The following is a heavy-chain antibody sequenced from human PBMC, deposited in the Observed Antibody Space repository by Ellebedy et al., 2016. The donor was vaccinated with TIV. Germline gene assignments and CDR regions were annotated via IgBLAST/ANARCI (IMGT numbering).Heavy chain of an antibody. CDR1: GFTFSNAW. Sequence: GGSLRLSCAASGFTFSNAWMNWVRQAPGKGLEWVGRIKSKTDGGAADYAAPVKGGFTISRDDSKNTLYLQMNSLKTEDTAVYFCTTVYRCNYDSVWGQGTLVTVSS. CDR3: TTVYRCNYDSV. J-gene: IGHJ4*02. CDR2: IKSKTDGGAA. D-gene: IGHD3-16*01. V-gene: IGHV3-15*01.